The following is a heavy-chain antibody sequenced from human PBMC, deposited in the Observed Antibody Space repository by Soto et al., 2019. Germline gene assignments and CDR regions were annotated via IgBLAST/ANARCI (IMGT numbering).Heavy chain of an antibody. J-gene: IGHJ5*01. D-gene: IGHD5-18*01. V-gene: IGHV1-24*01. CDR2: FDPEDGET. Sequence: ASEKFSCKVSGYTLTELSMHWVRQAPGKGLEWMGGFDPEDGETIYAQKFQGRVTMTEDTSTDTAYMELSSLRSEDTAVYYCATVVYTAMGGHNWFDSWGQGTLVTCSS. CDR1: GYTLTELS. CDR3: ATVVYTAMGGHNWFDS.